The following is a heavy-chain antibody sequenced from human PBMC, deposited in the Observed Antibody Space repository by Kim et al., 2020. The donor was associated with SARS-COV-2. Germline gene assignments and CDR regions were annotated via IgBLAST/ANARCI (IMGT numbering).Heavy chain of an antibody. CDR3: ARGIQTYYHDAFDI. CDR2: IIPIFGTA. Sequence: SVKVSCKASGGTFSSYAISWVRQAPGQGLEWMGGIIPIFGTANYAQKFQGRVTITADESTSTAYMELSSLRSEDTAVYYCARGIQTYYHDAFDIWGQGTMVTVSS. D-gene: IGHD3-22*01. J-gene: IGHJ3*02. CDR1: GGTFSSYA. V-gene: IGHV1-69*13.